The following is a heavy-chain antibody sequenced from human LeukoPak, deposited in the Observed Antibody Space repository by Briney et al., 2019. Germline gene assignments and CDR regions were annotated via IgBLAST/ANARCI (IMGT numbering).Heavy chain of an antibody. J-gene: IGHJ5*02. Sequence: SVKVSCKASGGTFSSYAISWVRQAPGQGLEWMGRIIPIFGTANYAQKFQGRVTITTDESTSTAYMELSSLRSEDAAVYYCARDGSSGWYLKVSSWFDPWGQGTLVTVSS. V-gene: IGHV1-69*05. D-gene: IGHD6-19*01. CDR2: IIPIFGTA. CDR3: ARDGSSGWYLKVSSWFDP. CDR1: GGTFSSYA.